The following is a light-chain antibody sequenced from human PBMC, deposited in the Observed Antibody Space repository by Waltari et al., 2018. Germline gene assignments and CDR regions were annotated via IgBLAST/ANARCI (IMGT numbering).Light chain of an antibody. V-gene: IGLV2-23*01. CDR2: EGS. J-gene: IGLJ2*01. CDR1: SSDVGSYNL. Sequence: QSALTPPASVSGSPGQSITISCTGTSSDVGSYNLVSWYQPHPGKAPKLMIYEGSKRPSGVSNRFSGSKSGNTASLTISGLQAEDEADYYCCSYAGSSTPVVFGGGTKLTVL. CDR3: CSYAGSSTPVV.